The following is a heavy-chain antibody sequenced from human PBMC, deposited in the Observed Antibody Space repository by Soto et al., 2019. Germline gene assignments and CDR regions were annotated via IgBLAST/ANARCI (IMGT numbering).Heavy chain of an antibody. CDR2: ISYDGGNK. V-gene: IGHV3-30*18. J-gene: IGHJ5*02. CDR3: AKNYYDSVGSYWVDH. Sequence: WGYLLLSCAASVFTFSIFGMHWVRQAPGKGLEWVALISYDGGNKYYADSVKGRFTISRDNPKNTLYLQMNSLRADDTAVYFCAKNYYDSVGSYWVDHSGQGTLVTVSS. CDR1: VFTFSIFG. D-gene: IGHD3-22*01.